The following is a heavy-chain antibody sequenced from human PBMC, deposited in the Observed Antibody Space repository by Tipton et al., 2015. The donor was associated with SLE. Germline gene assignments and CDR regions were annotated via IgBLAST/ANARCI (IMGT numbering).Heavy chain of an antibody. Sequence: TLSLTCTVSGGSISSYYWGWIRQPPGKGLEWIGSIYYSGSTYYNPSLKSRVTISVDTSKNQFSLKLSSVTAADTAVYYCARGASAFFDYWGQGTLVTVSS. CDR2: IYYSGST. CDR3: ARGASAFFDY. J-gene: IGHJ4*02. D-gene: IGHD2-2*01. CDR1: GGSISSYY. V-gene: IGHV4-39*07.